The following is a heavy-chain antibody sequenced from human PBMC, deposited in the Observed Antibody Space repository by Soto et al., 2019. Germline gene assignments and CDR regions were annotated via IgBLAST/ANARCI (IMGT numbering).Heavy chain of an antibody. Sequence: GGSLRLSCAASGFTFSSYAMSWVRQAPGKGLEWVSAISGGGGGTYFADSMKGRFTISRDNSKNTLYLQMNSLRGEDTAVYYCAKGRYNYGPFPLDYWGQGTLVTVSS. CDR3: AKGRYNYGPFPLDY. J-gene: IGHJ4*02. CDR2: ISGGGGGT. D-gene: IGHD5-18*01. V-gene: IGHV3-23*01. CDR1: GFTFSSYA.